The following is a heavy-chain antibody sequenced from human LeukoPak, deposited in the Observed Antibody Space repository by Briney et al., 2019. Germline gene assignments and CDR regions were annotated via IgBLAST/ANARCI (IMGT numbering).Heavy chain of an antibody. Sequence: PGGSLRLSCAASGFTFSSYAMHWVRQAPGKGLEWVAVISYDGSNKYYADSVKGRFTISRDNSKNTLYLQMNSLRAGDTAVYYCARGGWYYYGSGEGDIWGQGTMVTVSS. CDR1: GFTFSSYA. V-gene: IGHV3-30-3*01. J-gene: IGHJ3*02. D-gene: IGHD3-10*01. CDR3: ARGGWYYYGSGEGDI. CDR2: ISYDGSNK.